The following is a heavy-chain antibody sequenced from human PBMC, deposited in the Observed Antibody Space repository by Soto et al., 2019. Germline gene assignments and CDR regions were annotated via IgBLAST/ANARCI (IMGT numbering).Heavy chain of an antibody. D-gene: IGHD3-10*01. CDR2: INAGNGNT. J-gene: IGHJ5*02. CDR1: GYTFTSYA. Sequence: ASVKVSCKASGYTFTSYAMHWVRQAPGQRLEWMGWINAGNGNTKYSQKFQGRVTITRDTSASTAYMELSSLRSEDTAVYYCARVGITMVRGVIAPFDPWGQGTLVTVSS. V-gene: IGHV1-3*01. CDR3: ARVGITMVRGVIAPFDP.